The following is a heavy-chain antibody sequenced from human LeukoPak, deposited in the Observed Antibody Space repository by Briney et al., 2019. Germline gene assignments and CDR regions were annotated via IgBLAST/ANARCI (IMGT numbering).Heavy chain of an antibody. CDR1: GGSFTDYY. J-gene: IGHJ4*02. Sequence: SETLSLTCAVYGGSFTDYYWNWIRQSPGKGLEWIGEINHRGITNYNPSLKSRVTFSMDTPKRQLSLKVTSVTAADTAVYYCARAGSGWSFDYWGQGTLVTVSS. V-gene: IGHV4-34*01. D-gene: IGHD6-19*01. CDR3: ARAGSGWSFDY. CDR2: INHRGIT.